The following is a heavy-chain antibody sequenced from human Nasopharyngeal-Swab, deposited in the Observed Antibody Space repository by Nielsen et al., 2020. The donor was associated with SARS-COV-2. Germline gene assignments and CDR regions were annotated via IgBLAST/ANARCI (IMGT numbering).Heavy chain of an antibody. V-gene: IGHV3-21*04. CDR3: AKGRNRIMVTGTLFDY. Sequence: GESLKISCAASGFTFSSYSMNWVRQAPGKGLEWVSSISSSSSYIYYADSVKGRFTISRDNSKNTLYLQMNSLTAEDTAVYFCAKGRNRIMVTGTLFDYWGQGTMVTASS. CDR1: GFTFSSYS. CDR2: ISSSSSYI. D-gene: IGHD2-21*02. J-gene: IGHJ4*02.